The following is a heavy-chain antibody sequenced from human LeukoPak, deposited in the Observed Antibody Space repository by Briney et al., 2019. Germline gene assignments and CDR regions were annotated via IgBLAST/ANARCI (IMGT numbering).Heavy chain of an antibody. D-gene: IGHD3-10*01. J-gene: IGHJ4*02. CDR2: ISSGGTTI. Sequence: GFLRLSCAASGFTFTSYEMNWVRQAPGKGLEWVSYISSGGTTIYYADSVKGRFTISRDNAKNSLYLQMNSLRAEDTAVYYCARGMVRGVTEFDYWGQGTLVTVSS. CDR3: ARGMVRGVTEFDY. CDR1: GFTFTSYE. V-gene: IGHV3-48*03.